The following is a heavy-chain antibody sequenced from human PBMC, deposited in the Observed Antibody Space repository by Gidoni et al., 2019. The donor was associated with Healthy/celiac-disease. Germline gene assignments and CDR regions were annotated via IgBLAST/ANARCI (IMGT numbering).Heavy chain of an antibody. CDR2: ISWDGGST. J-gene: IGHJ6*02. D-gene: IGHD5-18*01. CDR1: GFTFDDYT. V-gene: IGHV3-43*01. Sequence: EVQLVESGGVVVQHGGSVRLSCADSGFTFDDYTMHWARQAPGKGLAWVSVISWDGGSTYYADSVKGRFTISRDNSKNSLYLQMNSLRTEDTALYYCAKDMRYSYGQYYYYGMDVWGQGTTVTVSS. CDR3: AKDMRYSYGQYYYYGMDV.